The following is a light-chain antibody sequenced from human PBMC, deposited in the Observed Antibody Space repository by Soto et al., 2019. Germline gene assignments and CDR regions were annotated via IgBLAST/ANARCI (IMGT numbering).Light chain of an antibody. CDR1: QGISNW. Sequence: DLQMTQSPSSVSASVGDRVTISCRASQGISNWLAWYQQKPGKAPQLLIYVASNLQSGVPSRFSGSGSGTDFTLTISSLQPEDFASYYCQQANSFPWTFGQGTKVEIK. V-gene: IGKV1-12*02. CDR2: VAS. CDR3: QQANSFPWT. J-gene: IGKJ1*01.